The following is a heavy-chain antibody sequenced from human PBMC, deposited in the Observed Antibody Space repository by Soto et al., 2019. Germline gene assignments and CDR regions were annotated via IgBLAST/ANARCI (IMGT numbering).Heavy chain of an antibody. D-gene: IGHD2-8*01. CDR3: ARNYRVNGNFDY. Sequence: QLQLQESGPGLVKTSETLSLSCTVSGGSVSSSNYYWGWIRQPPGKGLEWIGNIYYSGSIYHNPALKSRVTISVDTSKNQFSLKLSSVTAADTAVYYCARNYRVNGNFDYWGQGTLVTVSS. J-gene: IGHJ4*02. V-gene: IGHV4-39*01. CDR2: IYYSGSI. CDR1: GGSVSSSNYY.